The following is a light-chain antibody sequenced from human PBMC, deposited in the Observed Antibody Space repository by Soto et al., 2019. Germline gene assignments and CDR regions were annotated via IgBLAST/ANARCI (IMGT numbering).Light chain of an antibody. V-gene: IGKV1-5*03. CDR1: QSISSW. CDR3: QQYNSWWT. J-gene: IGKJ2*02. CDR2: KAS. Sequence: DIQMTQSPSTLSASVGDRVTITCRASQSISSWLAWYQQKPGKDPKLLIYKASSLESGVPSRFSGSGSGTEFTLTISSLQPDDFATYYCQQYNSWWTFGQGTKLEIK.